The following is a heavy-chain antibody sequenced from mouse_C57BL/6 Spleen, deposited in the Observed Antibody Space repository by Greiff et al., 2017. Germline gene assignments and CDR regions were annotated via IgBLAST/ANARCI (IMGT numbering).Heavy chain of an antibody. V-gene: IGHV1-55*01. CDR2: IYPGSGST. CDR3: ARDSSGLDY. CDR1: GYTFTSYW. Sequence: QVQLQQPGAELVKPGASVKMSCKASGYTFTSYWITWVKQRPGQGLEWIGDIYPGSGSTNYNGKFKGKATLTADKSSSTAYMQLSSLTSEDSAVYCCARDSSGLDYWGQGTTLTVSS. D-gene: IGHD3-2*02. J-gene: IGHJ2*01.